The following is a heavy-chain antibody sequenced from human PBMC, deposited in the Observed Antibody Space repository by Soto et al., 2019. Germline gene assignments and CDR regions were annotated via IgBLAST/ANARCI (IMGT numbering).Heavy chain of an antibody. J-gene: IGHJ4*02. CDR2: STGGDTMST. D-gene: IGHD3-16*02. CDR1: GFTFSSYG. Sequence: GGSLRLSCAASGFTFSSYGMSLVRQAPGKGLEWVSSSTGGDTMSTFYADSVKGRFTISRDNSNNTLYLQMNSLRADDTAVYYCARPSNAGLITPINYWGQGIQVTVSS. V-gene: IGHV3-23*01. CDR3: ARPSNAGLITPINY.